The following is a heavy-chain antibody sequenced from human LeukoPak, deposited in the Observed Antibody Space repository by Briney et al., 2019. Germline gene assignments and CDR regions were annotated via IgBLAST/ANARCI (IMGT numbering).Heavy chain of an antibody. Sequence: GSLRLSFAASGFTFSSYAMSWVRQAPGKGLEWVSAISGSGGSTYYADSVKGRFTISRDNSKNTLYLQMNSLRAEDTAVYYCAKDGYCSGGSCYGLFDYWGQGTLVTVSS. V-gene: IGHV3-23*01. J-gene: IGHJ4*02. CDR3: AKDGYCSGGSCYGLFDY. CDR1: GFTFSSYA. CDR2: ISGSGGST. D-gene: IGHD2-15*01.